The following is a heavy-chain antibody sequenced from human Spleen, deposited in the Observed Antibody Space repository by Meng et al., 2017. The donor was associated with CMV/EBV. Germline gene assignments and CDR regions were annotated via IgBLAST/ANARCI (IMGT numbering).Heavy chain of an antibody. CDR2: IYSGGSST. D-gene: IGHD2-15*01. CDR3: TTDGGMVVPHRYFDL. Sequence: SGFTFSSYAMSWVRQAPGKGLEWVSVIYSGGSSTYYADSVKGRFTISRDNSKNTLYLQMNSLKTEDTAVYYCTTDGGMVVPHRYFDLWGRGTLVTVSS. CDR1: GFTFSSYA. V-gene: IGHV3-23*03. J-gene: IGHJ2*01.